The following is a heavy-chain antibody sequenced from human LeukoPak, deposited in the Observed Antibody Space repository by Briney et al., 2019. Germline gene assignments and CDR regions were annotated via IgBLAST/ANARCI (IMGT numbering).Heavy chain of an antibody. CDR3: AREGRHSHGWFAP. V-gene: IGHV3-30-3*01. D-gene: IGHD5-18*01. CDR2: ISYDGSNK. J-gene: IGHJ5*02. Sequence: QSGGSLRLSCAASGFTFSSYAMHWVRQAPGKGLEWVAVISYDGSNKYYADSVKGRFTISRDNSKNTLYLQMNSLRAEDTAVYYCAREGRHSHGWFAPWGQGTLVTVSS. CDR1: GFTFSSYA.